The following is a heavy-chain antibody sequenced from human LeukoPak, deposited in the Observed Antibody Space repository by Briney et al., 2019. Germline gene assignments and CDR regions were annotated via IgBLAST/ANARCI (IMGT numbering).Heavy chain of an antibody. D-gene: IGHD1-26*01. CDR1: GSIFTSYW. J-gene: IGHJ4*02. V-gene: IGHV5-51*01. CDR2: IYRGDSDT. CDR3: VRSGSSPPAPFCY. Sequence: GAALEISCQCSGSIFTSYWICWGRQLPGKGVEWMGIIYRGDSDTRYIPSFQGQATISADKSITTAILPCSPLTASDTPTYSCVRSGSSPPAPFCYWGQGTLVTVSS.